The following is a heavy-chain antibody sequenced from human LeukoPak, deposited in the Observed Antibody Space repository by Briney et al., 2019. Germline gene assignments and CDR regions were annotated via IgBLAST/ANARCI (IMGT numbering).Heavy chain of an antibody. V-gene: IGHV4-34*01. CDR1: GGSFSGYY. CDR2: INHSGST. CDR3: ARDSSGWYKDRWFDP. D-gene: IGHD6-19*01. J-gene: IGHJ5*02. Sequence: SETLSLTCAVYGGSFSGYYWSWIRQPPGKGLEWIGEINHSGSTNYNPSLKSRVTISVDTSKNQFSLKLSSVTAADTAVYYCARDSSGWYKDRWFDPWGQGTLVTVSS.